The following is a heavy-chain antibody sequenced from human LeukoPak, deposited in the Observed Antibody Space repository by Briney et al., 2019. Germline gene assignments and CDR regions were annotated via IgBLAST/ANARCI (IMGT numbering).Heavy chain of an antibody. D-gene: IGHD2-2*03. CDR2: IYPDESNI. CDR1: GYSFAAYW. Sequence: GESLKISCKGSGYSFAAYWIAWVRQMPGKGLEWMGIIYPDESNIRYSPSFQGQVTISADKSISTAYLQWSSLKASDTAIYYCARPPSRGYSSSFEYWGQGTLVTVSS. V-gene: IGHV5-51*01. CDR3: ARPPSRGYSSSFEY. J-gene: IGHJ4*02.